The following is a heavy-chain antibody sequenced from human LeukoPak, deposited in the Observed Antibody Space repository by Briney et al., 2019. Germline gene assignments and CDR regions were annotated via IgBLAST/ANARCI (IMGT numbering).Heavy chain of an antibody. CDR1: GFTFSSYA. CDR3: AKGDLPSGYDSSGWYWDY. J-gene: IGHJ4*02. Sequence: PGGSLRLSCAASGFTFSSYAMSWVRQAPGKGLEWVSAISGSGGSTYYADSVKGRFTISRDNSKNRLYLQMNSLRAEDTAVYYCAKGDLPSGYDSSGWYWDYWGQGTLSPSPQ. V-gene: IGHV3-23*01. D-gene: IGHD6-19*01. CDR2: ISGSGGST.